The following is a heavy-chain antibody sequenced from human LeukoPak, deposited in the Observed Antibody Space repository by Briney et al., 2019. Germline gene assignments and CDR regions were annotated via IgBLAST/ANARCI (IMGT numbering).Heavy chain of an antibody. CDR2: ISSSGSTI. CDR1: GFTFSSYE. J-gene: IGHJ6*03. Sequence: QPGGSLRLSCAASGFTFSSYEMNWVRQAPGKGLEWVSYISSSGSTIYYADSVKGRFTISRDNAKNSLYLQMNSLRAEDTAVYYCARGRPPGAGRIYYYYMDVWGKGTTVTVSS. D-gene: IGHD2-21*01. CDR3: ARGRPPGAGRIYYYYMDV. V-gene: IGHV3-48*03.